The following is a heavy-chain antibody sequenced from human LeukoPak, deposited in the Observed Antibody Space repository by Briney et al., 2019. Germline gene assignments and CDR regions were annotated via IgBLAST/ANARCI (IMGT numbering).Heavy chain of an antibody. D-gene: IGHD6-13*01. CDR3: ARGTAAASVSFDP. J-gene: IGHJ5*02. CDR2: IYYSGST. CDR1: GGSISSGDYY. Sequence: SETLSLTCTVSGGSISSGDYYWSWIRQPPGKGLEWIGYIYYSGSTYYNPSLKSRVTISVDTSKNQSSLKLSSVTAADTAVYYCARGTAAASVSFDPWGQGTLVTVSS. V-gene: IGHV4-30-4*01.